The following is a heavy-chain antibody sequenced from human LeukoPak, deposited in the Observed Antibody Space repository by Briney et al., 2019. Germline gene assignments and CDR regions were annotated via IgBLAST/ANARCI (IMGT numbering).Heavy chain of an antibody. CDR3: AREAGGNSGYVWVL. CDR1: GGSISSSS. D-gene: IGHD5-12*01. V-gene: IGHV3-21*01. CDR2: ISSGSSYI. J-gene: IGHJ4*02. Sequence: ETLSLTCTVSGGSISSSSYYWGWIRQPPGKGLEWVSSISSGSSYIYYADSVKGRFTVSRDNAENSLYLQMNSLRAEDTAVYYCAREAGGNSGYVWVLWGQGTLVTVSS.